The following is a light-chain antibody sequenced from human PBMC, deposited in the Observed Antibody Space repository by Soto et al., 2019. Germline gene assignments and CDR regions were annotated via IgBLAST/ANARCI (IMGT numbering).Light chain of an antibody. Sequence: DIVMTQSPLSLPVTPGEPVSISCRSSQSLLHSNGYNYLDWYLQKPGQSPQLLIYLGSNRASGVPDRFSGSGSGTDFTLKIRRVEAGDGGVWRGMEAGETAYSFGQGTKLEIK. V-gene: IGKV2-28*01. CDR2: LGS. CDR3: MEAGETAYS. J-gene: IGKJ2*03. CDR1: QSLLHSNGYNY.